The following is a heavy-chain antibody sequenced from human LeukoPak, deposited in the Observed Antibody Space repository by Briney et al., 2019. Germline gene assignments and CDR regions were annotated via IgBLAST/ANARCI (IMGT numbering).Heavy chain of an antibody. CDR2: IDSDGSGT. CDR3: STVEHF. D-gene: IGHD1/OR15-1a*01. Sequence: GGSLRLSGSASGLTLSGYWRHGVAQIPGKGLVWVSRIDSDGSGTSYADSVKGRFTISRDDVKNMLYLQMNSLRVEDTGLYYCSTVEHFWGQGTLVTVSS. J-gene: IGHJ4*02. V-gene: IGHV3-74*01. CDR1: GLTLSGYW.